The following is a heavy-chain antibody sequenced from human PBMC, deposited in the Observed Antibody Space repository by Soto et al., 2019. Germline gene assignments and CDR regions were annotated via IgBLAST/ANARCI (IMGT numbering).Heavy chain of an antibody. CDR2: ISAYNGNT. V-gene: IGHV1-18*04. Sequence: GASVKVSCKASGYTFTSYGISWVRQAPGQGLEWMGWISAYNGNTNYAQKLQGRVTMTTDTSTSTAYMELRSLRSDDTAVYYCARDQGSSSSKNNWFDPWGQRTVVTVSS. J-gene: IGHJ5*02. CDR3: ARDQGSSSSKNNWFDP. D-gene: IGHD6-13*01. CDR1: GYTFTSYG.